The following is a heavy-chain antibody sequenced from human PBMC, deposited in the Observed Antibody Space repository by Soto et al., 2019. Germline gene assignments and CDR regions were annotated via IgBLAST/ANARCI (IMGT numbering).Heavy chain of an antibody. CDR2: IYYSGST. V-gene: IGHV4-39*01. CDR1: GGSISSSSYY. CDR3: ASGGTTVTSFDY. J-gene: IGHJ4*02. Sequence: QLQLQESGPGLVKPSETLSLTCTVSGGSISSSSYYWGWIRQPPGKGLEWIGSIYYSGSTYYNPSLKSRVTISVDTSKNQFSLKLSSVTAADTAVYYCASGGTTVTSFDYWGQGTLVTVSS. D-gene: IGHD4-17*01.